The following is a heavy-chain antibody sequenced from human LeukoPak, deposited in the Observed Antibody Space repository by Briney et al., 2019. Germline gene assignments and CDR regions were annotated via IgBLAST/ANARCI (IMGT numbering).Heavy chain of an antibody. Sequence: GESQKISCMGSGYSFTSYWIGWVRQLPGKGLEWMGIIYPGDSDTRYSPSFQGQVTISADKSISTAYLQWSSLKASDTAMYYCARQGLRFLEWLETGWDYWGQGTLVTVSS. CDR1: GYSFTSYW. V-gene: IGHV5-51*01. J-gene: IGHJ4*02. CDR2: IYPGDSDT. D-gene: IGHD3-3*01. CDR3: ARQGLRFLEWLETGWDY.